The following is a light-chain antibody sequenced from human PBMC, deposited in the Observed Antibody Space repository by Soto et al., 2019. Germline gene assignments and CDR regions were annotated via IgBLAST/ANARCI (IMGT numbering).Light chain of an antibody. J-gene: IGKJ2*01. CDR3: KQYHYWYA. CDR1: QRVTSN. CDR2: GAD. Sequence: EIVMTQPPVTLSVSPGDTATLSCRASQRVTSNFAWYQQKPGQPPRLLIYGADIRATGVPARFSGSGSETEFALTISSLQSEDSAVYFCKQYHYWYAFGQRTKLEI. V-gene: IGKV3-15*01.